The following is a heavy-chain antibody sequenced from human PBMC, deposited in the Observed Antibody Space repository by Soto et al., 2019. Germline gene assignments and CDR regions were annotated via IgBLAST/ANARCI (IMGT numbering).Heavy chain of an antibody. CDR3: ARHFSVDYFDY. V-gene: IGHV4-39*01. CDR2: IYYSGTT. J-gene: IGHJ4*02. Sequence: QLQLQESGPGLVKPSETLSLTCTVSGDSITSNSYFWAWIRQPPGKGLEWIGSIYYSGTTYYNPPLKSRVTISVDRSKNQFSLKLSSVTAAETAVYYCARHFSVDYFDYWGQGALVTVSS. CDR1: GDSITSNSYF.